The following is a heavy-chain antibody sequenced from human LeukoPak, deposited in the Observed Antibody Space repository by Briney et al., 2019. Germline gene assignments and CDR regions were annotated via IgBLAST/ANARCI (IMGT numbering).Heavy chain of an antibody. CDR2: INPSGGST. CDR1: GYTFTSYD. CDR3: ASNLDYGGTPFDY. J-gene: IGHJ4*02. V-gene: IGHV1-46*01. D-gene: IGHD4-23*01. Sequence: ASVKVSCKASGYTFTSYDINWVRQATGQGLEWMGIINPSGGSTSYAQKFQGRVTMTRDTSTSTVYMELSSLRSEDTAVYYCASNLDYGGTPFDYWGQGTLVTVSS.